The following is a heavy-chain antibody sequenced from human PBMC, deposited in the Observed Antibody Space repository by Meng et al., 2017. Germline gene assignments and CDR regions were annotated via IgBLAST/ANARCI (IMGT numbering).Heavy chain of an antibody. V-gene: IGHV3-74*01. Sequence: EVEFVEARGGFFQPGGSLRLSCAASGFTFMTYWMHWVRQVPGKGLVWVSRISGDGSITNYADSVKGRFTISRDNAKNTLYLQMNSLRPEDTAVYYCLDEAPRSDYWGQGSLVTVSS. D-gene: IGHD1-1*01. CDR3: LDEAPRSDY. CDR1: GFTFMTYW. J-gene: IGHJ4*02. CDR2: ISGDGSIT.